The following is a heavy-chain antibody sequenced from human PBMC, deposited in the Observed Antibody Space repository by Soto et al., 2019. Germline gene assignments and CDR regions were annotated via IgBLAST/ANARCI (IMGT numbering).Heavy chain of an antibody. CDR3: HVGISDAFDI. V-gene: IGHV3-7*01. CDR2: IEEDGSEK. D-gene: IGHD7-27*01. J-gene: IGHJ3*02. CDR1: GFTFSSYW. Sequence: EVPLVESGGGLVQPGGSLRLSCAASGFTFSSYWMSWVRQAPGKGLEWVANIEEDGSEKYYVDFVKGRFTISRDNAKNSLYLQMNSLRAEDTAVYYCHVGISDAFDIWGQGTMVTVSS.